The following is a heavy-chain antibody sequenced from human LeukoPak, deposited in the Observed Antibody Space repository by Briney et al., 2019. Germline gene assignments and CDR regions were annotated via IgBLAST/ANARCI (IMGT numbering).Heavy chain of an antibody. J-gene: IGHJ3*02. D-gene: IGHD1-26*01. CDR2: ISSSSSSI. V-gene: IGHV3-48*01. CDR3: ARARQGASRGAFDI. Sequence: PGGSLRLSCAASGFTSSSYWMSWVRQAPGKGLEWVSNISSSSSSIYYADSVKGRFTISRDNAKNSLYLQMNSLRAEDTAVYYCARARQGASRGAFDIWGQGTMVTVSP. CDR1: GFTSSSYW.